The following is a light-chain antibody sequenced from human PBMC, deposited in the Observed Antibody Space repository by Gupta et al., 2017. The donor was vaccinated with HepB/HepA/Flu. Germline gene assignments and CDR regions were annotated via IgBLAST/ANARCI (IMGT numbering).Light chain of an antibody. CDR3: QVWDSSRDHPV. Sequence: SYVLTQPPSVSVAPGKTARITCGGNNIGSQTAHWYQQKPGQAPVLVIYYYSDRPSGIPERFSGSNSGNTATLTISRVEAGDEADYYCQVWDSSRDHPVFGGGTKLTFL. J-gene: IGLJ2*01. CDR1: NIGSQT. CDR2: YYS. V-gene: IGLV3-21*04.